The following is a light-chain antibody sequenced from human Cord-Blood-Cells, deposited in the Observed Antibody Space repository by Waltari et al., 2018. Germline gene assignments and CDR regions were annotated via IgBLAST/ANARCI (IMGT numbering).Light chain of an antibody. Sequence: SALPHPASVSGSPCPSITISCTGTSSDVGSYNLVFWYQQHPGKAPQLMIYGGSKPPSGVSNGIYGSTSGNKTSLTITVLQAEDEADYYCCSCAGSKTSMFAGGSKRTVL. J-gene: IGLJ3*02. CDR2: GGS. CDR1: SSDVGSYNL. V-gene: IGLV2-23*01. CDR3: CSCAGSKTSM.